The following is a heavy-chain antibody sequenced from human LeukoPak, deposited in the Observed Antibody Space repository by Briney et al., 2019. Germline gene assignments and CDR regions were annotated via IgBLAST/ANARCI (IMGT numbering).Heavy chain of an antibody. D-gene: IGHD6-13*01. J-gene: IGHJ6*03. Sequence: EPQTLTCSVGGGFTSSWYGSGIPQPREKGVEWIGYIPYSGSTNYSPSLKGRVTISVDKSNNHSSLQRSTVTAAGTAVYYLAREGHSRSQYSYNYYMDVWGKGTTVTVSS. CDR3: AREGHSRSQYSYNYYMDV. V-gene: IGHV4-59*13. CDR2: IPYSGST. CDR1: GGFTSSWY.